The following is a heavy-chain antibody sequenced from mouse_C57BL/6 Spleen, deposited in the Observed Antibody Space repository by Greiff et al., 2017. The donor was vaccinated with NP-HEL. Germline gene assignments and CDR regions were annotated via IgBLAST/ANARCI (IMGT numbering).Heavy chain of an antibody. Sequence: EVKLVESGGGLVKPGGSLKLSCAASGFTFSDYGMHWVRQAPEKGLEWVAYISSGSSTIYYADTVKGRFTISRDNAKNTLFLQMTSLRSEDTAMYYCARSPLYYGSSYGYFDVWGTGTTVTVSS. D-gene: IGHD1-1*01. CDR3: ARSPLYYGSSYGYFDV. J-gene: IGHJ1*03. CDR1: GFTFSDYG. CDR2: ISSGSSTI. V-gene: IGHV5-17*01.